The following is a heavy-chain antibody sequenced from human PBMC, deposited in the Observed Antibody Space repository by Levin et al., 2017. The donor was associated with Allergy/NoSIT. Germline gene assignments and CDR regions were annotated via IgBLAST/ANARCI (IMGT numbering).Heavy chain of an antibody. D-gene: IGHD2/OR15-2a*01. CDR2: ISSDGSKK. CDR1: GFTFSNYG. Sequence: SCAASGFTFSNYGMHWVRQAPGKGLEWVTSISSDGSKKYYADSVKGRFTISRDNSKSTLYLQMSSRGDEDTAVYYCGRGVSGSGEAILLQYWGQGTLIGVSS. V-gene: IGHV3-33*08. J-gene: IGHJ1*01. CDR3: GRGVSGSGEAILLQY.